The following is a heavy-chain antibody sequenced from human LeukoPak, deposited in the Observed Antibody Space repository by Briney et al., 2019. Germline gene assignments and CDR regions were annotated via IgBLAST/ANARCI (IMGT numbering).Heavy chain of an antibody. V-gene: IGHV3-23*01. CDR1: GFSLSNLW. D-gene: IGHD3-10*01. Sequence: GGSLRLSCAASGFSLSNLWMSWVRQAPGKGLEWVSGISGTGYNTYYADSVKGRFTISRDNSKNTLYLQMNSLGAEDTAVYYCAKHVSGSLFYFDYWGQRTLVTVSS. CDR3: AKHVSGSLFYFDY. J-gene: IGHJ4*02. CDR2: ISGTGYNT.